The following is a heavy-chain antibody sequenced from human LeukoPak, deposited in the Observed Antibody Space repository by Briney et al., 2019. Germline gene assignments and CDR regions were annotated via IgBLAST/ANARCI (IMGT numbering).Heavy chain of an antibody. V-gene: IGHV3-23*01. CDR1: GFTFSSYA. D-gene: IGHD2-21*02. Sequence: PGGSLRLSCAASGFTFSSYAMSWVRQAPGKGLEWVSAISGSGGSTYSADSVKGRFTISRDNSKNTLYLQLNSLRAEDTAVYYCAKTAIGENYYFDYWGQGTLVTVSS. J-gene: IGHJ4*02. CDR3: AKTAIGENYYFDY. CDR2: ISGSGGST.